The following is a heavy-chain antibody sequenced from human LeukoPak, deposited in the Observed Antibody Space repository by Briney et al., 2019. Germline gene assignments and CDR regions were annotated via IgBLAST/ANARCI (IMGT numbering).Heavy chain of an antibody. CDR2: ISSSSTI. CDR3: ARDWNYYDSSGYCDY. V-gene: IGHV3-48*01. Sequence: GGSLRLSCAASGFTFSSYSMNWVRQAPGKGLEWVSYISSSSTIYYADSVKGRFTISRDNAKNSLYLQMNSLRAEDTAVYYCARDWNYYDSSGYCDYWGQGTLVTVSS. CDR1: GFTFSSYS. J-gene: IGHJ4*02. D-gene: IGHD3-22*01.